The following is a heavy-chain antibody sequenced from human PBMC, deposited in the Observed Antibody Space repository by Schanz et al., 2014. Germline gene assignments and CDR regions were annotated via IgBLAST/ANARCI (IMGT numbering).Heavy chain of an antibody. V-gene: IGHV3-23*04. Sequence: EQLVESGGGLVKPGGSLRLSCAASGFTFSSYAMSWVRQAPGKGLEWVSGISGSGGSTYYADSVKGRFTISRDNAKNSLYLQMNSLRAEDTAVYYCARPRFDYGEVDYWGQGTLVTVSS. J-gene: IGHJ4*02. CDR3: ARPRFDYGEVDY. D-gene: IGHD4-17*01. CDR2: ISGSGGST. CDR1: GFTFSSYA.